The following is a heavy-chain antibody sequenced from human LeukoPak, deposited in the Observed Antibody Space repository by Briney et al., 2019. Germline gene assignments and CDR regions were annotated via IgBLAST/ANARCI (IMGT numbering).Heavy chain of an antibody. V-gene: IGHV4-59*08. CDR1: GGSISSYY. Sequence: PSETPSLTCTVSGGSISSYYWSRIRQPPGEGLGWVGYIYYSGSTNYYPSLKSRVTISVDRSKNQFSLKLMSVTAADTAVYYCAKMGPAAAGIVDWGQGTLVTVSS. CDR3: AKMGPAAAGIVD. CDR2: IYYSGST. J-gene: IGHJ4*02. D-gene: IGHD6-13*01.